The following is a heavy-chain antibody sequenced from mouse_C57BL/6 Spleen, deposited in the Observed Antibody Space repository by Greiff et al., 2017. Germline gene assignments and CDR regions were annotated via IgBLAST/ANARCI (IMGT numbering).Heavy chain of an antibody. CDR1: GYTFTSYW. Sequence: QVQLQQPGAELVMPGASVKLSCKASGYTFTSYWMHWVKQRPGQGLEWIGEIDPSDSYTNYNQKFKGKSTLTVDKSSSTAYMQLSSLTSEDSAVYYCARGGLNDMGFAYWGQGTLVTVSA. V-gene: IGHV1-69*01. D-gene: IGHD3-1*01. CDR2: IDPSDSYT. J-gene: IGHJ3*01. CDR3: ARGGLNDMGFAY.